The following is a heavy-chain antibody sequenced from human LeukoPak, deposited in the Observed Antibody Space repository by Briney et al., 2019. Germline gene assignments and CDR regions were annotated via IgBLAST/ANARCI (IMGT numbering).Heavy chain of an antibody. CDR2: VNQGGTQK. CDR3: AREHYFYYMDG. CDR1: GFNFSSQW. Sequence: GGSLRLSCAASGFNFSSQWMSWVRQAPGKGLDLVANVNQGGTQKYYVDSVKGRFTISRDNAENSLYLQMNSLRAEDTAVYYCAREHYFYYMDGWGKGTTVTVSS. J-gene: IGHJ6*03. V-gene: IGHV3-7*01.